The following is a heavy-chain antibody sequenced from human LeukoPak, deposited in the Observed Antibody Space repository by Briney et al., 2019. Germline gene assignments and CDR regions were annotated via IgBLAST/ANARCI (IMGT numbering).Heavy chain of an antibody. CDR1: GGTFCSYA. V-gene: IGHV1-69*05. J-gene: IGHJ6*03. CDR2: IIPIFGTA. D-gene: IGHD4-11*01. CDR3: AREGVVTTRRGYYYMDV. Sequence: SVKVSCKASGGTFCSYAISWVRQAPGQGLEWMGGIIPIFGTASYAQKFQGRVTITTDESTSTAYMDLSSLRSEDTAVYYCAREGVVTTRRGYYYMDVWGKGTTVTVSS.